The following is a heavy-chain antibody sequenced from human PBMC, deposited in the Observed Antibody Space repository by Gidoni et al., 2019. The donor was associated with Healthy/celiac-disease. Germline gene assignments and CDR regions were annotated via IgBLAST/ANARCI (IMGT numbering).Heavy chain of an antibody. CDR3: ARGGYYDSSGATPDY. V-gene: IGHV4-38-2*02. D-gene: IGHD3-22*01. Sequence: QVQLQTSGPGLVKASETLSLTCTVAGYCSSSGYYWGWIRQPPGKGLAWIGIIYHSGRTYYNPSLKSRVTISVDTSKNQFSLKLSSVTAADTAVYYCARGGYYDSSGATPDYWGQGTLVTVSS. J-gene: IGHJ4*02. CDR1: GYCSSSGYY. CDR2: IYHSGRT.